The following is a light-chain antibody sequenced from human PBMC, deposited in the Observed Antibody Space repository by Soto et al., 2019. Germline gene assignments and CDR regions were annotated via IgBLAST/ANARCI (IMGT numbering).Light chain of an antibody. CDR3: CSYAGSSTVV. CDR2: EGS. Sequence: QSALTQPASVSGSPGQSITISCTGSSSDVGSYNLVSWYQHHPGKAPKLMIYEGSKRPSGVSNRFSGSKSGNTASLTISGLQAEDDADYYCCSYAGSSTVVFGGGTKLTVL. CDR1: SSDVGSYNL. J-gene: IGLJ2*01. V-gene: IGLV2-23*01.